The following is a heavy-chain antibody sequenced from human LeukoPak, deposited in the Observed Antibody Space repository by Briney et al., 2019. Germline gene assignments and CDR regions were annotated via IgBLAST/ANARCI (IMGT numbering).Heavy chain of an antibody. V-gene: IGHV4-34*01. CDR1: GGSFSVYY. J-gene: IGHJ6*03. D-gene: IGHD3-10*01. CDR3: ARGVSWGNRRLWFGEPERCYYMDV. CDR2: INHSGST. Sequence: PSETLSLTCAVYGGSFSVYYWSWIRQPPGKGLEWIGEINHSGSTNYNPSLKSRVTISVDTSKNQFSLKLSSVTAADTAVYYCARGVSWGNRRLWFGEPERCYYMDVWGKGTTVTVSS.